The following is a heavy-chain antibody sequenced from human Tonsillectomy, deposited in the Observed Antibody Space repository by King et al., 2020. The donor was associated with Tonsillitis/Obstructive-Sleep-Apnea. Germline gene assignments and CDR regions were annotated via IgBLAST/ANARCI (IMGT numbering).Heavy chain of an antibody. Sequence: QLVQSGAEVKKPGESLNISCKGSGYSFTSYWIGWVRQMPGKGLEWMGIIYPGDSDTSYSPSFQGQVTISADKSISTAYLQWSSLKASDTAMYYCARLANYCSSTSCYTLGPFDIWGQGTMVTVSS. J-gene: IGHJ3*02. CDR3: ARLANYCSSTSCYTLGPFDI. CDR1: GYSFTSYW. CDR2: IYPGDSDT. V-gene: IGHV5-51*01. D-gene: IGHD2-2*02.